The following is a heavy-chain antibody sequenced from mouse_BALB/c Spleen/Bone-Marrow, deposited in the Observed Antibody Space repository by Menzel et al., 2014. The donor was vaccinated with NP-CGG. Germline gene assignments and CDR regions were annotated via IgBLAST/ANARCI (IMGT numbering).Heavy chain of an antibody. Sequence: VQLQQSGGEVVKPGTSVKLSCKTSGFTFSNSYISWLKLKPGQSLEWIAWIIGGTGGTTYNQKFIGKAQLTVDTSSNTAYIQLSSLTTEDSAIYYCARPLYGSSFAWFAYWGQGTLVTVSA. CDR3: ARPLYGSSFAWFAY. D-gene: IGHD1-1*01. V-gene: IGHV1-54*02. CDR2: IIGGTGGT. J-gene: IGHJ3*01. CDR1: GFTFSNSY.